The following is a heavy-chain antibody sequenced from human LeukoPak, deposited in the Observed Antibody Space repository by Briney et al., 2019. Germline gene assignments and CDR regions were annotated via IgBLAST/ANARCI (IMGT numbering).Heavy chain of an antibody. CDR3: ARIRDSSGYPSYFGMDV. V-gene: IGHV3-21*01. CDR2: ISSSTTYI. D-gene: IGHD3-22*01. CDR1: GFTLTSYT. Sequence: GGSLRLSCAASGFTLTSYTMNWVRQAPGKGLEWVASISSSTTYIYYADSMRGRFTISRDNAKYSLYLQMNSLRAEDTAVYYCARIRDSSGYPSYFGMDVWGQGTTVTVSS. J-gene: IGHJ6*02.